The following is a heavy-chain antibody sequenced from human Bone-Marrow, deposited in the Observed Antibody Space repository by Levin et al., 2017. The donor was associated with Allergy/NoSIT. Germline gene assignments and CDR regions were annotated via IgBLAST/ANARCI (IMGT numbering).Heavy chain of an antibody. V-gene: IGHV1-46*01. D-gene: IGHD1-26*01. CDR1: GYSFSDYY. J-gene: IGHJ4*02. CDR2: IDPGDENT. Sequence: GESLKISCKASGYSFSDYYMHWVRQAPGESLEWMGLIDPGDENTNHAQKFQARATMTRDTSTATVYMELTSLRSEDTAVYYCATGPRSGVFDYWGQGTLVTVSS. CDR3: ATGPRSGVFDY.